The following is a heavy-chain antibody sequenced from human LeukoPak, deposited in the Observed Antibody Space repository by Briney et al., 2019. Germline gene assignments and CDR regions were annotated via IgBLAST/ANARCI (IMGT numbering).Heavy chain of an antibody. V-gene: IGHV3-21*01. Sequence: TGGSLRLSCAASGFTFSSYNMNWVRQAPGKGLEWFSSISSSSSYKYYADSVKCRFTISRDNSNNSLYLQMNSLRAEDTAVYYCAREGYSSSWYLHSYCYYYGMDVWGEGTTVTVSS. J-gene: IGHJ6*04. CDR3: AREGYSSSWYLHSYCYYYGMDV. D-gene: IGHD6-13*01. CDR1: GFTFSSYN. CDR2: ISSSSSYK.